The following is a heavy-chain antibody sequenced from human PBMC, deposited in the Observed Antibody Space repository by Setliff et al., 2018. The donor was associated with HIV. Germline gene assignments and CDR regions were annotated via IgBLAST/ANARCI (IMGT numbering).Heavy chain of an antibody. V-gene: IGHV1-3*01. Sequence: ASVKVSCKTSGYTFTQSHDLHWVRQVPGQGPEWMGWINLVTGKTAYLQKFQGRVIITRDTSASTAFMEMSSLRSEDTAVYFCAXXXSGGQFDHWGQGTLVXVS. J-gene: IGHJ4*02. CDR3: AXXXSGGQFDH. CDR1: GYTFTQSHD. CDR2: INLVTGKT. D-gene: IGHD3-10*01.